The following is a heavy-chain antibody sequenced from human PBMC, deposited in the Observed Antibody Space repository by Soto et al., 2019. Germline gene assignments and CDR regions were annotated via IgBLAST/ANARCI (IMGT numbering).Heavy chain of an antibody. Sequence: PSETLSLTCDVSGGSMKSGGYFWNWIRQHPVKGLEWIGYINYSGSTSYNPSLKSRVSISADTSKRQFSLTLTSVTAADAAIYYCALMNGYSYLEYWGQGTLVTVSS. D-gene: IGHD5-18*01. CDR2: INYSGST. V-gene: IGHV4-31*11. CDR1: GGSMKSGGYF. J-gene: IGHJ4*02. CDR3: ALMNGYSYLEY.